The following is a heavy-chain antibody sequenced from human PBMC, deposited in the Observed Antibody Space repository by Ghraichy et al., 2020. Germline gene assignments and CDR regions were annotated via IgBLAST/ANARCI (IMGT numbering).Heavy chain of an antibody. CDR1: GFTFSSYA. CDR2: ISGSGGST. D-gene: IGHD4-17*01. V-gene: IGHV3-23*01. CDR3: ASPLEGDYGDYDFDY. J-gene: IGHJ4*02. Sequence: GGSLRLSCAASGFTFSSYAMSWVRQAPGKGLEWVSAISGSGGSTYYADSVKGRFTISRDNSKNTLYQQMNSLRAEDTAVYYCASPLEGDYGDYDFDYWGQGTLVTVSS.